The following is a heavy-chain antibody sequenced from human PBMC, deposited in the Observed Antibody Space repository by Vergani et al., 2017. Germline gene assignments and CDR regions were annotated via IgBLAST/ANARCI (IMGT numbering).Heavy chain of an antibody. CDR2: ISYDGSNK. CDR1: GFTFSSYA. V-gene: IGHV3-30*04. CDR3: ATVGRAYSSSWYYFDY. D-gene: IGHD6-13*01. J-gene: IGHJ4*02. Sequence: VQLLESGGGLVQPGGSLRLSCAASGFTFSSYAMHWVRQAPGKGLEWVAVISYDGSNKYYADSVKGRFTISRDNSKNTLYLQMNSLRAEDTAVYYCATVGRAYSSSWYYFDYWGLGTLVTVAS.